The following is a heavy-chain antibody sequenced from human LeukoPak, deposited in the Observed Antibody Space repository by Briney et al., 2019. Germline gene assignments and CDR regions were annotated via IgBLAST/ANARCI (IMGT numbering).Heavy chain of an antibody. J-gene: IGHJ1*01. CDR2: IYYSGTT. Sequence: TSETLCLTCVVSGGSISSGENFWGCIRQPPGKGLEWIGSIYYSGTTYYSPSLKSRGTMSFDTSKNQFSLKLISVPASDTAVDYCANATTPYLLTEWGQGTLVTVSS. D-gene: IGHD1-14*01. V-gene: IGHV4-30-4*08. CDR3: ANATTPYLLTE. CDR1: GGSISSGENF.